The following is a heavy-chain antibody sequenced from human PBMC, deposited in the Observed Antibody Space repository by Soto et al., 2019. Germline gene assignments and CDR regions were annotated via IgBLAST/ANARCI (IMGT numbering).Heavy chain of an antibody. D-gene: IGHD3-22*01. CDR3: ARDQXDDYYDSSGYPHDAFDI. CDR1: GGSISIGGYY. Sequence: PSETLSLTCTVSGGSISIGGYYWSWIRQHPGKGLEWIGYIYYSGSTYYNPSLKSRVTISVDTSKNQFSLKLSSVTAADTAVYYCARDQXDDYYDSSGYPHDAFDIWGQGTMVTVSS. CDR2: IYYSGST. J-gene: IGHJ3*02. V-gene: IGHV4-31*03.